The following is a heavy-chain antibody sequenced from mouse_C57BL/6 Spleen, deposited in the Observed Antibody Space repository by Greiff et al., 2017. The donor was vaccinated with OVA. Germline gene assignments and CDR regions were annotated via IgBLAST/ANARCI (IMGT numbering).Heavy chain of an antibody. CDR2: IRNKANGYTT. CDR1: GFTFTDYY. D-gene: IGHD2-4*01. V-gene: IGHV7-3*01. J-gene: IGHJ4*01. Sequence: EVKLVESGGGLVQPGGSLSLSCAASGFTFTDYYMSWVRQPPGKALEWLGFIRNKANGYTTEYSASVKGRFTISRDNSQSILYLQMNALRAEDSATYCCAGDYDGWDAMDYWGQGTSVTVSS. CDR3: AGDYDGWDAMDY.